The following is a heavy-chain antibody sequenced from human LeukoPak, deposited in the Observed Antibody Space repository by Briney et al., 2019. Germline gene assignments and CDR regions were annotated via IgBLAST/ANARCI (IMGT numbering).Heavy chain of an antibody. J-gene: IGHJ3*02. CDR3: ARDLRRSVATMDAFDI. V-gene: IGHV4-31*03. D-gene: IGHD5-12*01. CDR1: GGSISSGGYY. Sequence: PSETLSLTCTVSGGSISSGGYYWSWIRQHPGKGLEWIGYIYYSGSTYYNPSLKSRVTISVDTSKNQFSLKLSSVTAADTAVYYCARDLRRSVATMDAFDIWGQGTMVTVSS. CDR2: IYYSGST.